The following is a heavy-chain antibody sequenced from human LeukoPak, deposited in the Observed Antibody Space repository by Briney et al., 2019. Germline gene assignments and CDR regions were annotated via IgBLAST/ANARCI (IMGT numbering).Heavy chain of an antibody. Sequence: GGSLRLSCAASGLTFSSYSMNWVRQAPGKGLEWVSSISSSSSYIYYADSVEGRFTISRDNAKNSLYLQMNSLRAEDTAVYYCARDQGRSITMIVDRDYWGQGTLVTVSS. J-gene: IGHJ4*02. CDR2: ISSSSSYI. V-gene: IGHV3-21*01. CDR1: GLTFSSYS. D-gene: IGHD3-22*01. CDR3: ARDQGRSITMIVDRDY.